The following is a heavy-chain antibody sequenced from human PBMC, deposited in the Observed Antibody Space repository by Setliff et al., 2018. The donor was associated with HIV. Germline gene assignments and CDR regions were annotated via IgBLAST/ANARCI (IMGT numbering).Heavy chain of an antibody. D-gene: IGHD5-12*01. CDR3: ARVDGYNALGY. V-gene: IGHV3-74*01. Sequence: RDRVSEAPGKGLVWVSHINSDGNKTGYADSVKGRFTISRDDAKNTLYLQMNSLRAEDTAVYYCARVDGYNALGYWGQGTLVTVSS. CDR2: INSDGNKT. J-gene: IGHJ4*02.